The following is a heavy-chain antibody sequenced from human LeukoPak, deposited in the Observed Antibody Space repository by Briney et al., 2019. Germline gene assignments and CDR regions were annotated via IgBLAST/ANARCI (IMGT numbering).Heavy chain of an antibody. CDR3: ARVATVPPSYYYYMDV. V-gene: IGHV4-59*01. CDR2: IYYSGST. CDR1: GGSISSYY. Sequence: SETLSLTCTVSGGSISSYYWSWIRQPPGKGLEWIGYIYYSGSTNYNPSLKSRVTISVDTSKNQFSLKLSSVTAADTAVYYCARVATVPPSYYYYMDVWGKGTTVTVSS. D-gene: IGHD4-11*01. J-gene: IGHJ6*03.